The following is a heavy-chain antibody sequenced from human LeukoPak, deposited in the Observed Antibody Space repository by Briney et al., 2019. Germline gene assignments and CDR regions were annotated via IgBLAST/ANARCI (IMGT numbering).Heavy chain of an antibody. CDR2: LYHSGST. CDR1: GGSISPYY. D-gene: IGHD2-21*02. Sequence: PSETLSLTCTVSGGSISPYYWSWYRQPPGKGLEWIGSLYHSGSTYYKPSLKSRATISVDKSKNQCSLKLRSVTAADTAVYYCARHALATVTDPSFDYWGQGTLVTVSS. CDR3: ARHALATVTDPSFDY. V-gene: IGHV4-59*05. J-gene: IGHJ4*02.